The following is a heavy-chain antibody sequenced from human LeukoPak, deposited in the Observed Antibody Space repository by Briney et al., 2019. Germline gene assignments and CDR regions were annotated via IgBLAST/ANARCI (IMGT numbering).Heavy chain of an antibody. Sequence: ASVKVSCKTTGYTFTGYYKHWVRQAHGQGLEWKGWINPNTGGTTYAQKFQGRVTITSDTSITTAYMELNSLKSDDTAMYYCAIAPMIVVVFPPRLDFWGQGTLVTVSS. D-gene: IGHD3-22*01. CDR3: AIAPMIVVVFPPRLDF. V-gene: IGHV1-2*02. CDR1: GYTFTGYY. J-gene: IGHJ4*02. CDR2: INPNTGGT.